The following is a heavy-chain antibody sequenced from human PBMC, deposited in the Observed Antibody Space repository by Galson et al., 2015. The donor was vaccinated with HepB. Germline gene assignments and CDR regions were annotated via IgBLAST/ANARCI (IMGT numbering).Heavy chain of an antibody. CDR1: GYTFTSYA. Sequence: SVKVSCKASGYTFTSYAMNWVRQAPGQGLEWMGWINTNTGNPTYAQGFTGRFVFSLDTSVSTAYLQISSLKAEDTAVYYCARGITMVRGVIYTVTEFDIWGQGTMVTVSS. J-gene: IGHJ3*02. CDR3: ARGITMVRGVIYTVTEFDI. D-gene: IGHD3-10*01. CDR2: INTNTGNP. V-gene: IGHV7-4-1*02.